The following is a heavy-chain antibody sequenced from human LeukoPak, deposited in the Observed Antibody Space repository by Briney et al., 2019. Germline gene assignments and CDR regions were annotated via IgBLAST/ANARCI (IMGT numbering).Heavy chain of an antibody. CDR3: AREYYYDSSGYCPD. D-gene: IGHD3-22*01. Sequence: GGSLRLSCAASEFTFSVYYMSWIRQAPGKGLEWVSYISNSGNTIYYADSVKGRFTISRDNAKNSLYLQMNSLRAEDTAVYYCAREYYYDSSGYCPDWGQGTLVTVSS. J-gene: IGHJ4*02. CDR2: ISNSGNTI. V-gene: IGHV3-11*04. CDR1: EFTFSVYY.